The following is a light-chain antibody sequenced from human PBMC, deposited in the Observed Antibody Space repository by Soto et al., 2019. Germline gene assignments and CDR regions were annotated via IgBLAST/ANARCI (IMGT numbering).Light chain of an antibody. CDR3: QQYGSSSWT. Sequence: EIVLTQSPGPLSLSPGERATLSCRASQSVSSSYLAWYQQKPGQAPRLLIYGASSRATGIPDRFSGSGSGTDFTLTISTLEPEDFAVYYCQQYGSSSWTFGQRTKVYVK. CDR1: QSVSSSY. J-gene: IGKJ1*01. CDR2: GAS. V-gene: IGKV3-20*01.